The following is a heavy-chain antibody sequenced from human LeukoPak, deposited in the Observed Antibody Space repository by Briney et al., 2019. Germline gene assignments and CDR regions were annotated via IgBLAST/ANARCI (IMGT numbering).Heavy chain of an antibody. CDR2: ISYDGSNK. D-gene: IGHD5-18*01. CDR1: GFTFSSYG. Sequence: GGSLRLSCAASGFTFSSYGMHWVRQAPGKGLEWVAVISYDGSNKYYADSVKGRITISRDNSKNTLYLQMNSLRAEDTAVYYCAKQGYSYGYPFDYWGQGTLVTVSS. J-gene: IGHJ4*02. V-gene: IGHV3-30*18. CDR3: AKQGYSYGYPFDY.